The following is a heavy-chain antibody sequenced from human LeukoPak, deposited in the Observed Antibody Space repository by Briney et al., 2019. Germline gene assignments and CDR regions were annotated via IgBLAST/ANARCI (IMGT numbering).Heavy chain of an antibody. CDR3: ARVFTGEDAFDY. CDR2: IYYSGST. D-gene: IGHD7-27*01. V-gene: IGHV4-59*01. Sequence: PSETLSLTCTVSGGSISSYYWSWIRQPPGKGLEWIGYIYYSGSTNYNPSLKSRVTISVDTSKNQFSLKLSSVTAADTAVYYCARVFTGEDAFDYWGQGTLVTVSS. J-gene: IGHJ4*02. CDR1: GGSISSYY.